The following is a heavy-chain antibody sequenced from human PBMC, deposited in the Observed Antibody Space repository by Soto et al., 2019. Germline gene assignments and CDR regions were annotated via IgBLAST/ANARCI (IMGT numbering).Heavy chain of an antibody. CDR2: ISGSGGST. Sequence: EVQLLESGGGLVQPGGSLRLSCAASGFTFSSYAMSWVRQAPGKGLEWVSAISGSGGSTYYADSVKGRFTISRDNSKNPLYLKMNSRRAEDTAVYYCAKADIVGNRYWGQGTLVTVSS. D-gene: IGHD2-15*01. CDR3: AKADIVGNRY. J-gene: IGHJ4*02. CDR1: GFTFSSYA. V-gene: IGHV3-23*01.